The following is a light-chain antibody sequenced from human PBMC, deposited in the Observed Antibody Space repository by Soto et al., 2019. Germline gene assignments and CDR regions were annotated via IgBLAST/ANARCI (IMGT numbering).Light chain of an antibody. V-gene: IGLV2-14*01. Sequence: QSALTPPASVSGSAGQSITISCSGPMRDVGAYNLVSWSQQHPGTAPKLIIYEVRNRPSGISSRFSGSRSVNTASLNISGLPPEEEGDYYCRSYTARSTLVLGGGTKLTVL. CDR2: EVR. J-gene: IGLJ3*02. CDR1: MRDVGAYNL. CDR3: RSYTARSTLV.